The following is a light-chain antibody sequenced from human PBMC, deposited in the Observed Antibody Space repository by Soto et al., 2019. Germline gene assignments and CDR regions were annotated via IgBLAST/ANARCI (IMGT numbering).Light chain of an antibody. CDR2: AAS. Sequence: DVHMTQSPSTLSASVGDRVTISGRTSQGISRYLAWYQQKPGKAPKLLIYAASTLQSGVPSRFSGSGSGTDFTLTISCLQSEDFATYYCQQYYSYPPITFGQGTQLEIK. V-gene: IGKV1-9*01. CDR3: QQYYSYPPIT. CDR1: QGISRY. J-gene: IGKJ5*01.